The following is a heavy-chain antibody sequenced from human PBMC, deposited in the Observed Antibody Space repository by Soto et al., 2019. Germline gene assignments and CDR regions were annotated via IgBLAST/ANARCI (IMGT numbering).Heavy chain of an antibody. Sequence: QITLKESGPTLVKPTQNLTLTCTFSGFSLTSGVVGVGWLRQPPGEALEWLALIYWIDEQYYNPSLRNRLTITRDTSKNQVVLTMTNMDPVDTATYYCAHRLPGPSGYDVWGQGTKVTVSS. CDR2: IYWIDEQ. J-gene: IGHJ6*02. CDR3: AHRLPGPSGYDV. D-gene: IGHD6-13*01. V-gene: IGHV2-5*01. CDR1: GFSLTSGVVG.